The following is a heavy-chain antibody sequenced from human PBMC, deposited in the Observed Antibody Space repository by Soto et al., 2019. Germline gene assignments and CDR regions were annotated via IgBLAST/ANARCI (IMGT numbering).Heavy chain of an antibody. Sequence: ASVKVSCKTSGYTFTGYYMHWVRQAPGQGLEWMGWINPNSGGTNYAQKFQGRLTMTSDTSISTAYMELSRLRSDDTAVYYCAREYYYDSSAYYFYVWGQGTLVTVSS. D-gene: IGHD3-22*01. CDR1: GYTFTGYY. V-gene: IGHV1-2*02. J-gene: IGHJ4*02. CDR2: INPNSGGT. CDR3: AREYYYDSSAYYFYV.